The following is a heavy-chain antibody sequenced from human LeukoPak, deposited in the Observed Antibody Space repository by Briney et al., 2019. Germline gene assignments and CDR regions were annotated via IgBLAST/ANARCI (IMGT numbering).Heavy chain of an antibody. Sequence: SETLSLTCAVYGGPFSGYYWSWIRQPPGKGLEWIGEINHSGSTNYNPSLKSRVTISVDTSKNQFSLKLSSVTAADTAVYYCAREAFRIDYWGQGTLVTVSS. CDR3: AREAFRIDY. J-gene: IGHJ4*02. CDR2: INHSGST. CDR1: GGPFSGYY. V-gene: IGHV4-34*01.